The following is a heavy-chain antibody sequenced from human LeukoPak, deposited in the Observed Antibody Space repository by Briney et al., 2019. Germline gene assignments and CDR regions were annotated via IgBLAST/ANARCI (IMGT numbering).Heavy chain of an antibody. V-gene: IGHV4-39*01. J-gene: IGHJ4*02. D-gene: IGHD6-13*01. CDR2: IYYSGST. CDR1: GGSISSSSYY. Sequence: PSETLSLTCTVSGGSISSSSYYWGWIRQPPGKGLEWTGSIYYSGSTYYNPSLKSRVTISVDTSKNQFSLKLSSVTAADTAVYYCANARGVTIAAADFFDYWGQGTLVTVSS. CDR3: ANARGVTIAAADFFDY.